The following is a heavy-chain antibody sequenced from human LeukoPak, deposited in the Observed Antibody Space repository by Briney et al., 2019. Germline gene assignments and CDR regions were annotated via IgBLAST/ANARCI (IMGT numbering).Heavy chain of an antibody. CDR2: IGTAGDT. CDR3: ASAIARDAFDI. J-gene: IGHJ3*02. Sequence: GGSLRLSCAASGFTFSSYDMPWVRQATGKGLEWVSAIGTAGDTYYPGSVKGRFTISRENAKNSLYLQMNSLRAGDTAVYYCASAIARDAFDIWGQGTMVTVSS. CDR1: GFTFSSYD. V-gene: IGHV3-13*01. D-gene: IGHD2-21*01.